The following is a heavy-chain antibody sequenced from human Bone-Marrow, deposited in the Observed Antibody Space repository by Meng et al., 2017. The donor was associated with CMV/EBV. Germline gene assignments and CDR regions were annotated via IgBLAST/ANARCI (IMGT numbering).Heavy chain of an antibody. CDR2: ISAYNGNT. V-gene: IGHV1-18*01. CDR3: ARGAPGTDSSSLDY. J-gene: IGHJ4*02. D-gene: IGHD6-13*01. CDR1: GYTFTSYG. Sequence: QVQLVQSGAEVXXXXXSXKVXXXASGYTFTSYGISWVRQAPGQGLEWMGWISAYNGNTNYAQKLQGRVTMTTDTSTSTAYMELRSLRSDDTAVYYCARGAPGTDSSSLDYWGQGTLVTVSS.